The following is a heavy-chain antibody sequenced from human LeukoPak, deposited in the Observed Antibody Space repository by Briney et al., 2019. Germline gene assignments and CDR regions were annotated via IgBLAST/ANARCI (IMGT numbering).Heavy chain of an antibody. CDR2: VYNSGTT. J-gene: IGHJ4*02. Sequence: SETLSLTCSVSHGSISNSYWSWIRQPPGKGLEWIGCVYNSGTTVYNPSLTGRVTISVDTSKNQYSLNLRSVTAADAAVYYCARDAYWGQGILVTVSS. V-gene: IGHV4-59*01. CDR1: HGSISNSY. CDR3: ARDAY.